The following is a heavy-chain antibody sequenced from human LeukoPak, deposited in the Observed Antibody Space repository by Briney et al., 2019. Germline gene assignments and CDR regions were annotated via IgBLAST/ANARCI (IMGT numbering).Heavy chain of an antibody. J-gene: IGHJ3*02. D-gene: IGHD3-22*01. CDR2: IYSPGTNY. Sequence: SETLSLTCTVSGGSISSYYWSWIRQPAGKGLEWIGRIYSPGTNYNYNPSVKSRVTISIDTSKNQFSLKLTSVTAADTAVYYCARGIGTSYDSSRDAFDIWGQGTMVTVSS. CDR1: GGSISSYY. V-gene: IGHV4-4*07. CDR3: ARGIGTSYDSSRDAFDI.